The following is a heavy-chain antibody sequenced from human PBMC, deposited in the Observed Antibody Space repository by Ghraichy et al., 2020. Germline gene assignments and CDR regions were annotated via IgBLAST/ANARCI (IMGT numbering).Heavy chain of an antibody. CDR3: ARGYGGSGSIYY. J-gene: IGHJ4*02. D-gene: IGHD3-10*01. CDR2: INHSGST. CDR1: GGSFSGYY. V-gene: IGHV4-34*01. Sequence: SQTLSLTCAVYGGSFSGYYWSWIRQPPGKGLEWIGEINHSGSTNYNPSLKSRVTISVDTSKNQFSLKLSSVTAADTAVYYCARGYGGSGSIYYWGQGTLVTVSS.